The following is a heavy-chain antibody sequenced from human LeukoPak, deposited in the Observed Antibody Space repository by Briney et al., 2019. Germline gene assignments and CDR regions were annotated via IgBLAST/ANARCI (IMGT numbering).Heavy chain of an antibody. CDR3: AKEGRPNSGGGYFDY. V-gene: IGHV3-23*01. CDR2: VSETGGRT. CDR1: GFSFSSYA. Sequence: SGGSLRLSCAASGFSFSSYAMGWVRQAPGKGLEWVSTVSETGGRTYYADSVKGRFTMSRDNSRNTLYLQMNGLRADDTAVYYCAKEGRPNSGGGYFDYWGQGTRVTVSS. D-gene: IGHD6-13*01. J-gene: IGHJ4*02.